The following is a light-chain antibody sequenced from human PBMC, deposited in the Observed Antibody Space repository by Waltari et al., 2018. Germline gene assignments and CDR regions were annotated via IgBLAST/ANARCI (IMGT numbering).Light chain of an antibody. CDR2: ADS. J-gene: IGLJ3*02. CDR1: NIGSQS. Sequence: SYVLTQSPSVSVAPGQTASVSCGGNNIGSQSVNWYQLKPGQAPLLVVYADSDRPSGPPERFSGSNSGNTATLTISRVEAGDEADYYCQVWDSGTDHEVFGGGTKLTV. CDR3: QVWDSGTDHEV. V-gene: IGLV3-21*02.